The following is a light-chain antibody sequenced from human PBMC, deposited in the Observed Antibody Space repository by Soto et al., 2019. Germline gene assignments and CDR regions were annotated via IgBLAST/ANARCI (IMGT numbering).Light chain of an antibody. J-gene: IGKJ2*01. CDR3: QQSYSTLPYT. CDR2: AAS. V-gene: IGKV1-39*01. Sequence: DIQMTQSPSSLSASVGDRVTITCRASQSISSYLNWYQQKPGKAPKLLIYAASSLQSGVPSRFSGSGSGTDFTLPISSLQPEDFGTYYCQQSYSTLPYTFGQGTKLEIK. CDR1: QSISSY.